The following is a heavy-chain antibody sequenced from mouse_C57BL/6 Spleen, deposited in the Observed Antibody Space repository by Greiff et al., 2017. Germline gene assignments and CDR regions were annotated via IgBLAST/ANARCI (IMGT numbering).Heavy chain of an antibody. J-gene: IGHJ4*01. CDR1: GYTFTSYW. CDR2: IYPGSGST. V-gene: IGHV1-55*01. CDR3: ARNPSYYDYAYAMDY. Sequence: QVQLQQPGAELVKPGASVKMSCKASGYTFTSYWITWVKQRPGQGLEWIGDIYPGSGSTNYNEKFKSKATLTVDTSSSTAYMQLSSLTSEDSAVYDCARNPSYYDYAYAMDYWGQGTSVTVSS. D-gene: IGHD2-4*01.